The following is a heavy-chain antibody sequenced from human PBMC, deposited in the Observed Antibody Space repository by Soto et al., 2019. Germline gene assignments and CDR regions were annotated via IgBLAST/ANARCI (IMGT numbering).Heavy chain of an antibody. CDR3: ARADYYDSSGFYYDD. CDR2: INPSGGST. J-gene: IGHJ4*02. Sequence: ASVKVSCKASGYIFTNHYIHWVRQAPGQGLEWMGIINPSGGSTNYLQKFQGRVTMTRDTSTSTVYMELSSLRSEDTAVYFCARADYYDSSGFYYDDWGQGTLVTVSS. D-gene: IGHD3-22*01. CDR1: GYIFTNHY. V-gene: IGHV1-46*01.